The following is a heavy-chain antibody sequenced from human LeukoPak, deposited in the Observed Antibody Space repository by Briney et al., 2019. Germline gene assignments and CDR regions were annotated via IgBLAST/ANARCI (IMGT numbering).Heavy chain of an antibody. V-gene: IGHV1-2*02. J-gene: IGHJ4*02. Sequence: WASVKVSCKTSGYTFSDYHMHWVRQAPGQGLEWMGWINPNNGHTNYAQSFRGRVTMTRDTSIGTAFMELSGLRSGDTAIYFCARDSIVGARDFDYWGQGTLVSVSS. D-gene: IGHD1-26*01. CDR2: INPNNGHT. CDR1: GYTFSDYH. CDR3: ARDSIVGARDFDY.